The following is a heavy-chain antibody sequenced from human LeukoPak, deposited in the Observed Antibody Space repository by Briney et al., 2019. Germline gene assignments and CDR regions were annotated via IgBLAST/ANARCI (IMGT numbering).Heavy chain of an antibody. D-gene: IGHD3-3*01. CDR3: ARQTARFHYYYYMDA. J-gene: IGHJ6*03. CDR2: IYPGDSDT. V-gene: IGHV5-51*01. CDR1: GYSFTSYW. Sequence: GESLKISCKGSGYSFTSYWIGWVRQMPGKGLEWMGIIYPGDSDTRYSPSFQGQVTISADKSISTAYLQWSSLKASDTAMYYCARQTARFHYYYYMDAWGKGTTVTVSS.